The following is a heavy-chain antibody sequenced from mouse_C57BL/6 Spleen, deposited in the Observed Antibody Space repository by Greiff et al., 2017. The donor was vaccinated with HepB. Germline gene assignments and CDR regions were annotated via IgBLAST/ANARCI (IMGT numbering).Heavy chain of an antibody. CDR3: ASPSTNVLFAY. CDR1: GYSITSGYY. V-gene: IGHV3-6*01. Sequence: VQLQQSGPGLVKPSQSLSLTCSVTGYSITSGYYWNWIRQFPGNKLEWMGYISYDGSNNYNPSLKNRISITRDTSKNQFFLKLNSVTTEDTATYYCASPSTNVLFAYWGQGTLVTVSA. CDR2: ISYDGSN. J-gene: IGHJ3*01.